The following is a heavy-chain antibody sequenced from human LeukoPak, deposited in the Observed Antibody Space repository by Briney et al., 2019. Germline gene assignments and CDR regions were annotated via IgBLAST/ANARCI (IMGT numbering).Heavy chain of an antibody. CDR2: ISYDGSNK. V-gene: IGHV3-30*19. Sequence: PGRSLRLSCAASGLTFSSYGMHWVRQAPGKGLEWVAVISYDGSNKYYADSVKGRFTISRDNSKNTLYLQMNSLRAEDTAVYYCARELTPSRGQVAGEYFQHWGQGTLVTVSS. J-gene: IGHJ1*01. CDR1: GLTFSSYG. CDR3: ARELTPSRGQVAGEYFQH. D-gene: IGHD6-19*01.